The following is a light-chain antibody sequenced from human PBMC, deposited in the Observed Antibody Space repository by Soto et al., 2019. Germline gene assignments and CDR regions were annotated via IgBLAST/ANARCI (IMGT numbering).Light chain of an antibody. CDR1: QSVSHNY. Sequence: DIVLTQSPGTLSLSPGERATLSCRASQSVSHNYLAWYQQKPGQAPRRLIYGASSRATGIPDRLSGSGSGTDFTLTISRLEPEDFAVYYCQQYGSSPPITFGQGTKVDIK. CDR3: QQYGSSPPIT. V-gene: IGKV3-20*01. CDR2: GAS. J-gene: IGKJ1*01.